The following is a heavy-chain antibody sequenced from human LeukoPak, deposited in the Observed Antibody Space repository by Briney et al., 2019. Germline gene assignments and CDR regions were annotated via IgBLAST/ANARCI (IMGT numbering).Heavy chain of an antibody. CDR1: GGSFSGYY. D-gene: IGHD5-18*01. J-gene: IGHJ4*02. V-gene: IGHV4-34*01. CDR2: INHSGST. CDR3: ARDDVRVTAMALFDY. Sequence: SETLSLTCAVYGGSFSGYYWSWIRQPPGKGLEWIGEINHSGSTNYNPSLKSRVTISVDTSKNQFSLKLSSVTAADTAVYYCARDDVRVTAMALFDYWGQGTLVTVSS.